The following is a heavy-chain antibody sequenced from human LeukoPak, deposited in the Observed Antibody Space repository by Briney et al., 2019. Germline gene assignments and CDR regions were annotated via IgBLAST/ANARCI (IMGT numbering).Heavy chain of an antibody. CDR3: AKDREYFLAWLFDY. V-gene: IGHV3-30*18. Sequence: GGSLRLSCAASGFTFSSYDMHWVRQAPGKGLEWVAVISYDGSNKYYADSVKGRFTISRDNSKNTLYLQMNSLRAEDTAVYYCAKDREYFLAWLFDYWGQGTLVTVSS. CDR1: GFTFSSYD. D-gene: IGHD2/OR15-2a*01. CDR2: ISYDGSNK. J-gene: IGHJ4*02.